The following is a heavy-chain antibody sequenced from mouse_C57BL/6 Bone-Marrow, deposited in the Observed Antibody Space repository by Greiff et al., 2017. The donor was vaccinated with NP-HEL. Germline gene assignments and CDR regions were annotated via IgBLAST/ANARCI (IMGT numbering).Heavy chain of an antibody. J-gene: IGHJ1*03. D-gene: IGHD2-3*01. Sequence: VQLQESGAELARPGASVKLSCKASGYTFTSYGISWVKQRTGQGLEWIGNIYPSDSETHYNQKFKDKATLTVDKSSSTAYMQLSSLTSEDSAVYYCARVPYDGYYGGYFDVWGTGTTVTVSS. CDR2: IYPSDSET. V-gene: IGHV1-61*01. CDR1: GYTFTSYG. CDR3: ARVPYDGYYGGYFDV.